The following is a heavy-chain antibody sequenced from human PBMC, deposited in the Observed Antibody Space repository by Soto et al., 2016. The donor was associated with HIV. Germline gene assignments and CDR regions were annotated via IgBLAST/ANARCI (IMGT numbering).Heavy chain of an antibody. J-gene: IGHJ6*03. CDR2: IFPILRKV. D-gene: IGHD4-17*01. CDR3: ARGPYYGDYPDYSYYYMDV. V-gene: IGHV1-69*13. CDR1: GGTFSNYV. Sequence: QVQLVQSGAEVKKPGSSVKVSCKTSGGTFSNYVINWVRQAPGQGLEWLGGIFPILRKVNYAQKFQGRVTITADESTSTVYMELSTLRSDDTAVYYCARGPYYGDYPDYSYYYMDVWGKGTTVTVSS.